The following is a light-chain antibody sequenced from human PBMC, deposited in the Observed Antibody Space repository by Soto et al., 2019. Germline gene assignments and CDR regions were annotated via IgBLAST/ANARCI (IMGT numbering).Light chain of an antibody. CDR2: GHN. Sequence: QSALTQPPSVSGAPGQRVTISCTGSYSNIGAGYEVHWYQQIPGTAPKLLISGHNNRPSGVPDRFFGSKSGTSASLTIIGLQAEDEADYYCQSYDSSLSGSGVFGGGNKLTVL. V-gene: IGLV1-40*01. CDR3: QSYDSSLSGSGV. CDR1: YSNIGAGYE. J-gene: IGLJ3*02.